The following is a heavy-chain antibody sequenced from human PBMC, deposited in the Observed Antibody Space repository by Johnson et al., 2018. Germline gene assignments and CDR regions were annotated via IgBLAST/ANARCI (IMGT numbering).Heavy chain of an antibody. D-gene: IGHD3-16*01. J-gene: IGHJ6*04. V-gene: IGHV1-8*01. CDR3: ARSMTSPFHRYYYLDV. CDR1: GYSFTSHD. Sequence: QVQLRESGPAVKTPGASGKVSCQASGYSFTSHDINWVRQATGKGLEWMGWMNPNSGDTGYTQKFPGRVTMTRDASANIAYMELSSRRSEDKAVYYCARSMTSPFHRYYYLDVWGKGTTVAVSS. CDR2: MNPNSGDT.